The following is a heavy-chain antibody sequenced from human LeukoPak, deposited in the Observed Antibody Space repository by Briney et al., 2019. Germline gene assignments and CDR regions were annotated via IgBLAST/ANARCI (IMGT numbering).Heavy chain of an antibody. J-gene: IGHJ5*01. Sequence: PSETLSLTCTVSGGSFSNYYWTWIRQPAGKGLEWIGRIYISGTTNYNPSLKSRVTISVDTSKNQFSLKLSSVTAADTAVYYCARQGRGTSSSWLDSWGQGTLVTVSS. CDR2: IYISGTT. D-gene: IGHD6-13*01. CDR3: ARQGRGTSSSWLDS. V-gene: IGHV4-4*07. CDR1: GGSFSNYY.